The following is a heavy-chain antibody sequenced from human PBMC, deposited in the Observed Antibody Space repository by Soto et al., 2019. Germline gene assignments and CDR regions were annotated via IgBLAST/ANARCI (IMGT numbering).Heavy chain of an antibody. CDR2: IDPSDSYT. CDR1: GYSFTSSW. J-gene: IGHJ4*02. CDR3: ARQGYDILTGYYNW. D-gene: IGHD3-9*01. V-gene: IGHV5-10-1*01. Sequence: PGESQKISCKGSGYSFTSSWSSGVRQIPGKGLEWMGRIDPSDSYTNYSPSFQGHVTISADKSISTAYLQWSSLKASDTAMYYCARQGYDILTGYYNWWGQGTLVTVSS.